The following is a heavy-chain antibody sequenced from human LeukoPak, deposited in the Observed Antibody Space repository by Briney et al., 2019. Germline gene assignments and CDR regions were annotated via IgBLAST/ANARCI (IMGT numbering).Heavy chain of an antibody. Sequence: GGSLRLSCAASGFTFSSHAMHWVRQAPGKGLKWVAVISYNERNKYYADSVKGRFTTSRDNSKNTLSLQMNSLKAEDTAVYYCARSQERYYDSSGLDFWGQGTLVTVSS. CDR1: GFTFSSHA. J-gene: IGHJ4*02. D-gene: IGHD3-22*01. V-gene: IGHV3-30*04. CDR2: ISYNERNK. CDR3: ARSQERYYDSSGLDF.